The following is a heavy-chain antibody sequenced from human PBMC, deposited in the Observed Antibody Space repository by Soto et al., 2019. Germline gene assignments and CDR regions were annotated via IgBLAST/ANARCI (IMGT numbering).Heavy chain of an antibody. CDR3: ARFWRGPAAIYYYYGMDV. Sequence: QVQLQESGPGLVKPSQTLSLTCTVSGGSISSGGYYWSWIRQHPGTGLEWIGYIYYSGSTYYNPSLKSRVTISVETSKNQFSLELSSVTAADTAGYYCARFWRGPAAIYYYYGMDVWGQGTTVTVSS. V-gene: IGHV4-31*03. J-gene: IGHJ6*02. CDR2: IYYSGST. D-gene: IGHD2-2*01. CDR1: GGSISSGGYY.